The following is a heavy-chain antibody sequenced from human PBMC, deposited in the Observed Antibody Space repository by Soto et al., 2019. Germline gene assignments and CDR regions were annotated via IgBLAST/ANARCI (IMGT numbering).Heavy chain of an antibody. Sequence: QVQLQQWGAGLLKPSETLSLTCAVYGGSFSGYYWSWIRQPPGKGLEWIGEINHSGSTNYNPSLKSRVTISVDTSKNQFSLKLSSVTAADTAVYYCARGPPNYYGSGSYYNYYYYYYMDVWGKGTTVTVSS. D-gene: IGHD3-10*01. CDR1: GGSFSGYY. CDR2: INHSGST. V-gene: IGHV4-34*01. J-gene: IGHJ6*03. CDR3: ARGPPNYYGSGSYYNYYYYYYMDV.